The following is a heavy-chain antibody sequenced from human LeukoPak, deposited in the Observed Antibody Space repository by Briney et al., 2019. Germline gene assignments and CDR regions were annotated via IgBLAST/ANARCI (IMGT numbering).Heavy chain of an antibody. CDR2: MNPNSGNT. CDR3: ARGRYYDFWSGYYTGILSDY. CDR1: GYTFTSYD. J-gene: IGHJ4*02. D-gene: IGHD3-3*01. V-gene: IGHV1-8*01. Sequence: ASAKVSCKASGYTFTSYDINWVRQATGQGLEWMGWMNPNSGNTGYAQKFQGRVTMTRNTSISTAYMELSSLRSEDTAVYYCARGRYYDFWSGYYTGILSDYWGQGTLVTVSS.